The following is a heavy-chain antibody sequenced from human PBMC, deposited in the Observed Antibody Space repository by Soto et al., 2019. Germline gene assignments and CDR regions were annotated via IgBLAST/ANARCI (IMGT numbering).Heavy chain of an antibody. D-gene: IGHD5-12*01. CDR1: GFTFSSYA. CDR3: AKDQSELHIVATSYY. Sequence: EVQLLESGGGLVQPGGSLRLSCAASGFTFSSYAMSWVRQAPGKGLEWVSAICGSGGSTYYAHSVKGRFTISRDNPKTELYLQMNSLRAEDTAVYYCAKDQSELHIVATSYYWGQGTLVTVSS. J-gene: IGHJ4*02. V-gene: IGHV3-23*01. CDR2: ICGSGGST.